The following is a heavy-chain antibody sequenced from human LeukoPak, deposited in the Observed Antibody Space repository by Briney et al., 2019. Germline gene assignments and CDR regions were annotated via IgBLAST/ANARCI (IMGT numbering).Heavy chain of an antibody. J-gene: IGHJ5*02. CDR2: IIPIFGTA. CDR3: ARGTTVTNWFDP. Sequence: GASMKVSCKASGGTFSSYAISWVRQAPGQGLEWMGGIIPIFGTANYAQKFQGRVTITADESTSTAYMELSSLRSEDTAVYYCARGTTVTNWFDPWGQGTLVTVSS. CDR1: GGTFSSYA. D-gene: IGHD4-11*01. V-gene: IGHV1-69*13.